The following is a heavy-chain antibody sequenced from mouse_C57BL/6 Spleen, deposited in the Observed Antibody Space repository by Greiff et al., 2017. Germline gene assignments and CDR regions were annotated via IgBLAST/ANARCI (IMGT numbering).Heavy chain of an antibody. CDR1: GFTFSNYW. CDR2: IRLKSDNYAT. V-gene: IGHV6-3*01. D-gene: IGHD2-14*01. CDR3: TVEYDGFAY. J-gene: IGHJ3*01. Sequence: EVKLMESGGGLVQPGGSMKLSCVASGFTFSNYWMNWVRQSPEKGLEWVAQIRLKSDNYATHYAESVKGRFTISRDDSKSSVYLQMNNLRAEDTGIYYCTVEYDGFAYWGQGTLVTVSA.